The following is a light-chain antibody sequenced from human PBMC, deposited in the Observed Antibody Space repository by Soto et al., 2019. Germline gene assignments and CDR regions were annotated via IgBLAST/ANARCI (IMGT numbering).Light chain of an antibody. J-gene: IGKJ4*01. V-gene: IGKV3-15*01. CDR1: QSVSSRY. Sequence: EIVLTQSPGTLSLSPGERATLSCRASQSVSSRYLAWYQQKPGQAPRLLIYGASTRATGIPARFSGSGSGTEFTPTISSLQSEDFAVYYCQQYNNWLTFGGGTKVDIK. CDR3: QQYNNWLT. CDR2: GAS.